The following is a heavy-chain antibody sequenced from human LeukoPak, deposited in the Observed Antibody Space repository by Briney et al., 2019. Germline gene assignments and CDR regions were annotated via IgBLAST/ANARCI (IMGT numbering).Heavy chain of an antibody. J-gene: IGHJ4*02. CDR1: GDSIISSSFS. Sequence: PSDTLSLTCTVSGDSIISSSFSWGWIRQPPGKGLEWIGSIYYSGSTYYNPSLKSRVTISMDKSKNQISLRLTSVTAADTAVYYCARSPTKRVPEDYWGQGTLVTVSS. CDR3: ARSPTKRVPEDY. CDR2: IYYSGST. D-gene: IGHD2-2*01. V-gene: IGHV4-39*07.